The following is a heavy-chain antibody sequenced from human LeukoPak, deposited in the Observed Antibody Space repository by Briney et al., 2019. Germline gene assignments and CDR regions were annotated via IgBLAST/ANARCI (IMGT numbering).Heavy chain of an antibody. D-gene: IGHD2-15*01. CDR2: INHSGST. CDR1: GGSFSGYY. J-gene: IGHJ4*02. CDR3: ARGSRSPYCSGGSCYPLFDY. Sequence: PSETLSLTCAVYGGSFSGYYWNWIRQPPGKGLEWIGEINHSGSTNYNPSLKSRVTISVDTSKNQFSLKLSSVTAADTAVYYCARGSRSPYCSGGSCYPLFDYWGQGTLVTVSS. V-gene: IGHV4-34*01.